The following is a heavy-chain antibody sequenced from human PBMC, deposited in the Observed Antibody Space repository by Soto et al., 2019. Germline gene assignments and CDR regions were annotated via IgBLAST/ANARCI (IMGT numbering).Heavy chain of an antibody. CDR1: AGSFSAYY. CDR2: SNHSGGT. V-gene: IGHV4-34*01. D-gene: IGHD2-15*01. CDR3: ARVRGGGSQYFFDY. J-gene: IGHJ4*02. Sequence: SETLSLRCAVYAGSFSAYYWSWIRQPPGKGLEWIGESNHSGGTSYNPSLKSRGPTSVETSTSKVDIELSSLRADDTAVYSCARVRGGGSQYFFDYWGQRTLVTFSS.